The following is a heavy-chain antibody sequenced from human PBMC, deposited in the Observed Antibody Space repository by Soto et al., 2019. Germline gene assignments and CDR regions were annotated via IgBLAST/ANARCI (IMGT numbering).Heavy chain of an antibody. CDR3: ARWRGTVTSPGFMGPLDY. J-gene: IGHJ4*02. CDR1: GGSIKSFT. CDR2: ITPYSATA. Sequence: GQLVQSGAEVKKPGSSVRVSCKSSGGSIKSFTISWVRQAPGQGPEWLGGITPYSATAKYAQKFHGRLTITADESTNSVYMDLASLRSDDTALYYCARWRGTVTSPGFMGPLDYWGQGTLVTVSS. V-gene: IGHV1-69*01. D-gene: IGHD3-16*01.